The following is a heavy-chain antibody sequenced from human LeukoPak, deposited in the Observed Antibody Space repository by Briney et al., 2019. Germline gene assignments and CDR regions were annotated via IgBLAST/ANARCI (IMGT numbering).Heavy chain of an antibody. CDR3: ASLGVTTLSFYGMDV. D-gene: IGHD1-26*01. CDR2: INPISGGT. Sequence: ASVWVSCKASGYTFTGYYMHWVRQAPGQGLEWMGWINPISGGTNYAQKFQGSVTMTRDTSITTAYMEPSSLRSDDTAVYYCASLGVTTLSFYGMDVWGQGTTVTLSS. J-gene: IGHJ6*02. CDR1: GYTFTGYY. V-gene: IGHV1-2*02.